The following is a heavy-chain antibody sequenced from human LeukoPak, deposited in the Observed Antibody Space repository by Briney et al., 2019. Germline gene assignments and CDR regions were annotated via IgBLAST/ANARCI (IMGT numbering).Heavy chain of an antibody. Sequence: KTSETLSLTCTVSGGSISSYYWSWIRQPPGKGLEWIGYIYYSGSTNYNPSLKSRVTISVDTSKNQFSLKLSSVTAADTAVYYCARHVAEYYYYYYGMDVWGQGTTVTVSS. D-gene: IGHD2-15*01. V-gene: IGHV4-59*08. CDR2: IYYSGST. CDR3: ARHVAEYYYYYYGMDV. J-gene: IGHJ6*02. CDR1: GGSISSYY.